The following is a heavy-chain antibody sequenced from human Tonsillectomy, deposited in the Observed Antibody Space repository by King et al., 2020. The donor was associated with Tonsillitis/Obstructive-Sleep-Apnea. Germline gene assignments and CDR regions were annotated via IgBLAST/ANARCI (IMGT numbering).Heavy chain of an antibody. V-gene: IGHV7-4-1*02. D-gene: IGHD2-2*01. J-gene: IGHJ5*02. CDR1: GYTFTSYA. CDR3: ARALTSSTTLGHRVNWFDP. CDR2: INTNTGNP. Sequence: IQLVQSGSELKKPGASVKVSCKASGYTFTSYAMNWVRQAPGQGLEWMGWINTNTGNPTYAQGFTGRFVFSLDTSVSTAYLQNSSLKAEDTAVYYCARALTSSTTLGHRVNWFDPWGQGTLVTVSS.